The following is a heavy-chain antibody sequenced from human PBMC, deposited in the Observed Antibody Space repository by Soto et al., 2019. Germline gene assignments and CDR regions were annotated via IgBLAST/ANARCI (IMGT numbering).Heavy chain of an antibody. V-gene: IGHV4-30-2*01. CDR3: ARVRKSVSIAVAGTEGYYFDY. Sequence: QLQLQESGSGLVKPSQTLSLTCAVSGGSISSGGYSWSWIRQPPGKGLEWIGYIYHSGSTYYNPSLKRRFTSSVERSTNPFSLKLSSVTAADTAVYYWARVRKSVSIAVAGTEGYYFDYWGQGTLVTVSS. D-gene: IGHD6-19*01. J-gene: IGHJ4*02. CDR1: GGSISSGGYS. CDR2: IYHSGST.